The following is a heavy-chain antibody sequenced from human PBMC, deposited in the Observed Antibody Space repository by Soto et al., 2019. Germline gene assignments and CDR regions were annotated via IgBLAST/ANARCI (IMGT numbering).Heavy chain of an antibody. CDR1: GGSLSSYY. CDR2: IYYSGST. Sequence: LSLTCTVSGGSLSSYYWSWIRQPPGKGLEWIGYIYYSGSTNYNPSLKSRVTISVDTSKNQFSLKLSSVTAADTAVYYCASQTANFYGSGSYYLPFAYWGQGTLVTVSS. D-gene: IGHD3-10*01. V-gene: IGHV4-59*01. J-gene: IGHJ4*02. CDR3: ASQTANFYGSGSYYLPFAY.